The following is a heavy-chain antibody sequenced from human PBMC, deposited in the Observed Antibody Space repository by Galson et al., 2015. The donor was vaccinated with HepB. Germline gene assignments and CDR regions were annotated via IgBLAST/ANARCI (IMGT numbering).Heavy chain of an antibody. CDR2: IYYSGST. CDR1: GGSISSSSYY. Sequence: SETLSLTCTVSGGSISSSSYYWGWIRQPPGKGLEWIGSIYYSGSTYYNPSLKSRVTISVDTSKNQFSLKLSSVTAADTAVYYCASRIHDYGDPDLDYWGQGTLVTVSS. J-gene: IGHJ4*02. V-gene: IGHV4-39*01. CDR3: ASRIHDYGDPDLDY. D-gene: IGHD4-17*01.